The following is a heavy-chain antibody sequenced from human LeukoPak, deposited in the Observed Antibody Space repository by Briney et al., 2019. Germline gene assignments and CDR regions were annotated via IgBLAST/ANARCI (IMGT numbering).Heavy chain of an antibody. V-gene: IGHV1-2*02. D-gene: IGHD5-24*01. Sequence: ASMKVSCKTSGYTFIDYYIHWVRQAPGQGLEWMGWINTKSGGTLYAQRFQGRVTMTRDTSISTVYMELGGLRSDDTAVYFCARASGWLQSFWGQGTLVTVSS. CDR1: GYTFIDYY. CDR2: INTKSGGT. J-gene: IGHJ4*02. CDR3: ARASGWLQSF.